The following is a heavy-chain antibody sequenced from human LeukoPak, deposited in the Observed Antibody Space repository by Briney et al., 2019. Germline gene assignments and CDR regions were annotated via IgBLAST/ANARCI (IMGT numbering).Heavy chain of an antibody. D-gene: IGHD3-9*01. Sequence: SETLSLTCAVYGGSFSGYYWSWVRQPPGKGVEWIGEINHSGSTNYNPSLTSRVTISVDTSKNQFSLKLSSVTAADTAVYYCARGSYDILTGYLGGLDYWGQGTLVTGSS. CDR1: GGSFSGYY. CDR3: ARGSYDILTGYLGGLDY. CDR2: INHSGST. J-gene: IGHJ4*02. V-gene: IGHV4-34*01.